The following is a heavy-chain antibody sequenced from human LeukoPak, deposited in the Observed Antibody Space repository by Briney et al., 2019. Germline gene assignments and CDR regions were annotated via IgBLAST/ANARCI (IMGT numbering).Heavy chain of an antibody. CDR3: ARRGDYDFWSGYQDAFDI. V-gene: IGHV4-59*01. D-gene: IGHD3-3*01. CDR2: IYYSGST. J-gene: IGHJ3*02. Sequence: PSETLSLTCTVSGGSISSYYWSWIRQPPGKGLEWIGYIYYSGSTNYNPSLKSRVTISVDTSKNQFSLKLSSVTAADTAVYYCARRGDYDFWSGYQDAFDIWGQGTMVTVSS. CDR1: GGSISSYY.